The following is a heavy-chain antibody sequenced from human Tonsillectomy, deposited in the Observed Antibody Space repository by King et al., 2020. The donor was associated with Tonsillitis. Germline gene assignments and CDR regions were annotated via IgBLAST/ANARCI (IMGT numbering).Heavy chain of an antibody. Sequence: TLKESGPTLLKPTQTLTLTCTFSVFSLSTSGVGVGWIRQPPGKALEWLARIYWNDDKRYSPSLKSRLTITKDTSKNQVVLTMTNMDPVDTATYYCAHRLRSKDYDRGAFDIWGQGTMVTVSS. CDR1: VFSLSTSGVG. CDR3: AHRLRSKDYDRGAFDI. V-gene: IGHV2-5*01. CDR2: IYWNDDK. D-gene: IGHD3-22*01. J-gene: IGHJ3*02.